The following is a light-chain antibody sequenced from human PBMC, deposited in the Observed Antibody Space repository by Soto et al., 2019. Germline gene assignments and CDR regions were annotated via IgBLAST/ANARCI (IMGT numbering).Light chain of an antibody. CDR3: QQYGSSPPLT. V-gene: IGKV3-20*01. Sequence: EIVLTQSPGTLSLSPGERATLSCRASQIVSSNYLAWYQQKPGQAPRLLIYGASSRAAGVPDRFSGSGSGTDVTLTISRLEPEDFAVYYCQQYGSSPPLTFGPGTRVDIK. J-gene: IGKJ3*01. CDR1: QIVSSNY. CDR2: GAS.